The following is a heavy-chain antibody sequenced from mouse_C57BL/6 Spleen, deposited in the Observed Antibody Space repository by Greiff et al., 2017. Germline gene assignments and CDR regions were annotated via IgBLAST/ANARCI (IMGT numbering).Heavy chain of an antibody. V-gene: IGHV1-15*01. D-gene: IGHD1-1*01. CDR1: GYTFTDYE. CDR3: TRDGSRCYYAMDY. J-gene: IGHJ4*01. Sequence: VQLQQSGAELVRPGASVTLSCKASGYTFTDYEMHWVKQTPVHGLEWIGAIDPETGGTAYNQKFKGKAILTADKSSSTAYMELRSLTSEDSAVYYCTRDGSRCYYAMDYWGQGTSVTVSS. CDR2: IDPETGGT.